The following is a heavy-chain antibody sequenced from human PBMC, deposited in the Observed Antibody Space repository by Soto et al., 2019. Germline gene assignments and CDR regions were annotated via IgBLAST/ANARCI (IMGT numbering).Heavy chain of an antibody. CDR2: IYYTRAA. CDR3: ASGTFNDISFDS. D-gene: IGHD2-21*01. CDR1: GGSIDTGGFY. J-gene: IGHJ4*02. V-gene: IGHV4-31*03. Sequence: VQLQESGPGLVKPSQTLTLTCSVSGGSIDTGGFYWSWARQLPGKGLQWIGYIYYTRAAYYNPALKSRVVISLDTSANQFSLSLTSLTAADTAVYYCASGTFNDISFDSWGQGRLVTVSS.